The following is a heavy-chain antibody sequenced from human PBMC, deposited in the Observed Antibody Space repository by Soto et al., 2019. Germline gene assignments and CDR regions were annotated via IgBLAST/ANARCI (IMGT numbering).Heavy chain of an antibody. V-gene: IGHV1-69*01. Sequence: QVQLVQSGAEVKNPGASVKVSCKASGGTFSSYAISCVRQAPGQGLEWMGGIIPIFGTANYAQKFQGRVTITADESTSTAYMELSSLRSEDTAVYYCARAGKQLVPYYYYGMDVWGQGTKVTVSS. J-gene: IGHJ6*02. CDR1: GGTFSSYA. CDR2: IIPIFGTA. CDR3: ARAGKQLVPYYYYGMDV. D-gene: IGHD6-13*01.